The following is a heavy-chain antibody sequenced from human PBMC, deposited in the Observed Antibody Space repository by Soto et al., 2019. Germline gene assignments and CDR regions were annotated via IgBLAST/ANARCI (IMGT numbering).Heavy chain of an antibody. J-gene: IGHJ5*02. Sequence: QVQLVQSGAEVKKPGASVKVSCKASGYTFTTYDIIWVRQATGQGLEWTGWMNPSTGNTDSAEECQGRLTMTRNTSISTVYMELSSLSFEDPAVYYCARGRIIVAGGFDPWGQGTLVTVSS. D-gene: IGHD6-19*01. CDR3: ARGRIIVAGGFDP. V-gene: IGHV1-8*01. CDR1: GYTFTTYD. CDR2: MNPSTGNT.